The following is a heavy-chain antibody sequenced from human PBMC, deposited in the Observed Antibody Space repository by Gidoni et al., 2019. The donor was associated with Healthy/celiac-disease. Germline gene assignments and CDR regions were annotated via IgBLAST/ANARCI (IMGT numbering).Heavy chain of an antibody. Sequence: QVQLVQSGAEVKKPGSSVKVSCKASGGTFSSYAISWVRQAPGQGLEWMGGIIPIFGTANYAQKFQGRVTITADESTSTAYMELSSLRSEDTAVYYCARDQDPGYYDILTGYYKRNYYFDYWGQGTLVTVSS. CDR3: ARDQDPGYYDILTGYYKRNYYFDY. CDR1: GGTFSSYA. V-gene: IGHV1-69*01. D-gene: IGHD3-9*01. CDR2: IIPIFGTA. J-gene: IGHJ4*02.